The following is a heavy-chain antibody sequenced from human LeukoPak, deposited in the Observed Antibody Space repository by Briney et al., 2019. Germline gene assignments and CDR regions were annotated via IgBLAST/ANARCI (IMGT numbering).Heavy chain of an antibody. CDR2: INHSGST. J-gene: IGHJ4*02. V-gene: IGHV4-34*01. CDR1: GGSFSGYY. Sequence: SETLSLTCAVYGGSFSGYYWSWIRQPPGKGLEWIGEINHSGSTNYNPSLKSRVTISVDTSKNQFSLKLSSVTAADTAVCYCARGHDYDILTGYYQVLDYFDYWGQGTLVTVSS. D-gene: IGHD3-9*01. CDR3: ARGHDYDILTGYYQVLDYFDY.